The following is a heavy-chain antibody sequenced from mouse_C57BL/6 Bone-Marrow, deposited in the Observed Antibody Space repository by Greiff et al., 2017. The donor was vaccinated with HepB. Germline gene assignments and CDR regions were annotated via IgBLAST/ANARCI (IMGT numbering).Heavy chain of an antibody. Sequence: VQLQQSGAELVRPGASVKLSCKASGYTFTSYGISWVKQRTGQGLEWIGEIYPRSGNTYYNEKFKGKATLTADKSSSTAYMELRSLTSEDSAVYFCARAAAHYYSNYYAMDYWGQGTSVTVSS. V-gene: IGHV1-81*01. CDR2: IYPRSGNT. CDR3: ARAAAHYYSNYYAMDY. J-gene: IGHJ4*01. CDR1: GYTFTSYG. D-gene: IGHD2-5*01.